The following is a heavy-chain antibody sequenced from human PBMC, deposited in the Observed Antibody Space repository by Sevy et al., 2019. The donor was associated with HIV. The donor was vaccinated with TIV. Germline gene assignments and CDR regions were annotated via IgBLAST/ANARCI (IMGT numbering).Heavy chain of an antibody. V-gene: IGHV3-30-3*01. CDR1: GFTFSSYA. Sequence: GGSLRLSCAASGFTFSSYAMHWVRQAPGKGLEWVAVISYDGSNKYYADSVKGRFTISRDNSKNTLYLQMNSLSAEDTAVYYCARDRRGFDDWGQGTLVTVSS. D-gene: IGHD6-6*01. J-gene: IGHJ4*02. CDR2: ISYDGSNK. CDR3: ARDRRGFDD.